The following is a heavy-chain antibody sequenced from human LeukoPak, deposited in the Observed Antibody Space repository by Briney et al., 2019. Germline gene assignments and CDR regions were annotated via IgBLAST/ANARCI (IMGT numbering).Heavy chain of an antibody. CDR1: GFTLSSYA. J-gene: IGHJ4*01. CDR3: AKDLYGEDYFDY. D-gene: IGHD2-8*01. V-gene: IGHV3-23*01. CDR2: ISGSGGST. Sequence: GGSLRLSCAASGFTLSSYAMSWVRQAPGKGLEWVSAISGSGGSTYYADSVKGRFTISRDNSKNTLYLQMNSLRAEDTAVYYCAKDLYGEDYFDYWGHGTLVTVSS.